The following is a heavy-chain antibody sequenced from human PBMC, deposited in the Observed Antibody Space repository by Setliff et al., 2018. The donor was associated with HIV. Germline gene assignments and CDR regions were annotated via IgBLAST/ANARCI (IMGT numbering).Heavy chain of an antibody. CDR1: GFTFSGYT. V-gene: IGHV3-21*01. CDR3: ASIELAAMVPVDY. D-gene: IGHD5-18*01. CDR2: ISSSSYYI. J-gene: IGHJ4*02. Sequence: TGGSLRLSCAASGFTFSGYTMNWVRQAPGKGLEWVSSISSSSYYIYYADSVKGRFTISRDNAKNSLFLQMNSLRAEDTAVYYCASIELAAMVPVDYWGQGTLVTVSS.